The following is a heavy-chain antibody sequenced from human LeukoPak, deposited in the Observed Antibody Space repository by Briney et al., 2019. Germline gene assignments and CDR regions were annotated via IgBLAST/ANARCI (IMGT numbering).Heavy chain of an antibody. CDR2: IHSGGGT. CDR3: ARLTGGDPWPQRGWFDP. D-gene: IGHD2-21*02. V-gene: IGHV4-59*08. J-gene: IGHJ5*02. Sequence: PSDTLSLTCSLSGGSLSGYYWIWIRHPPGNGLEWVAYIHSGGGTNYTPPLKSRVTISVDTSKNQFSLMLSSVTAADTAVYYCARLTGGDPWPQRGWFDPWGQGTLVTVSS. CDR1: GGSLSGYY.